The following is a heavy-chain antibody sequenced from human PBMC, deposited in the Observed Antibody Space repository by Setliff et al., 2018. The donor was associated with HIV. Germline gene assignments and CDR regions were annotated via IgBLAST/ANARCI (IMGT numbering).Heavy chain of an antibody. CDR2: ISSGGGTI. D-gene: IGHD2-2*02. J-gene: IGHJ3*02. V-gene: IGHV3-48*03. CDR3: AREVTRYSQDYALDI. CDR1: GFTFSSYE. Sequence: SLQISCAASGFTFSSYEMSWVRHAPGKGLEWVSYISSGGGTIYYADSVKGRFTISRDNAKNSLYLQMNSLRAEDTAIYYCAREVTRYSQDYALDIWGQGTMVTVSS.